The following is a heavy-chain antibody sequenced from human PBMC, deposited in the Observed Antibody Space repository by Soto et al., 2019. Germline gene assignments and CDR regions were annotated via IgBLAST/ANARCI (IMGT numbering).Heavy chain of an antibody. CDR1: GFIFSNYA. CDR3: AKHSSAGLNYYFDY. J-gene: IGHJ4*02. D-gene: IGHD3-22*01. Sequence: GGSLRLSCAASGFIFSNYAMSWVRQAPAKGLEWVSSIGSSGGHTNYADSVRGRFTFSRDNSKSTLYLQMNSLRAEDTAIYYCAKHSSAGLNYYFDYWGQGTPVTVSS. V-gene: IGHV3-23*01. CDR2: IGSSGGHT.